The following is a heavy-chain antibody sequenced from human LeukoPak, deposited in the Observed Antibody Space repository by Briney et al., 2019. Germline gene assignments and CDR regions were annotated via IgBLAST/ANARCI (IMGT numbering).Heavy chain of an antibody. CDR3: ARGWYYFDY. Sequence: SETLSLTCAVYGGSFSGYYWSWIRQPPGKGLEWIGEINHSGSTNYNPSLKSRVTISVDTSKNQFSLKLSSVTAADTAVYYCARGWYYFDYWGQGTLVTVSS. CDR2: INHSGST. J-gene: IGHJ4*02. CDR1: GGSFSGYY. V-gene: IGHV4-34*01. D-gene: IGHD2-15*01.